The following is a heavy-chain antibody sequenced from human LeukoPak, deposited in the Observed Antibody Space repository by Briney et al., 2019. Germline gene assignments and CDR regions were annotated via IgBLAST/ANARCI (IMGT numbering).Heavy chain of an antibody. D-gene: IGHD2-2*01. J-gene: IGHJ4*02. CDR3: ARLPAGYCSSTSCYQGGYYFDY. CDR2: IYYSGST. V-gene: IGHV4-39*01. Sequence: PSETLSLTCTVSGGSISSSSYYWGWIRQPPGKGLEWIGSIYYSGSTYYNPSLKSRVTISVDTSKNQFSLKLSSVTAADTAVYYCARLPAGYCSSTSCYQGGYYFDYWGQGTLVTVSS. CDR1: GGSISSSSYY.